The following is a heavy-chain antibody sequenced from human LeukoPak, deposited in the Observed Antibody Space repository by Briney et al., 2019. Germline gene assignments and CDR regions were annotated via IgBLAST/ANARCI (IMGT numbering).Heavy chain of an antibody. V-gene: IGHV1-2*02. Sequence: GASVKVSCKASGYTFTDYYIHWVRQAPGQGLEWMGWINPKSGATNSAQKFQGRVTMTRDTSISTAYMDLSSLRSDDTAVYYCARGDSGRWSSSWYYWFDPWGQGTLVTVSS. CDR1: GYTFTDYY. D-gene: IGHD6-13*01. CDR2: INPKSGAT. J-gene: IGHJ5*02. CDR3: ARGDSGRWSSSWYYWFDP.